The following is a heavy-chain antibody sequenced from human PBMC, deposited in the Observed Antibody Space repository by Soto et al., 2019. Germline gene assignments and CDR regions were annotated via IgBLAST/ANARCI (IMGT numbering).Heavy chain of an antibody. CDR1: GGPGSTEGDY. Sequence: SETLSLTCIVAGGPGSTEGDYWSWMRQSPGKGLEWISYVVYTGTTNYNPSLKGRVTVSIDTSKNQFSLRLSAMTAADTAVYFCAGDPGPSIHNWCPGILVT. CDR3: AGDPGPSIHN. CDR2: VVYTGTT. D-gene: IGHD2-21*01. J-gene: IGHJ4*02. V-gene: IGHV4-61*08.